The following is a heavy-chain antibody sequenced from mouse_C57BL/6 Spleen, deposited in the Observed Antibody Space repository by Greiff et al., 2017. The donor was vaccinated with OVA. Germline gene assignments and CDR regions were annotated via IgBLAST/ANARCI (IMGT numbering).Heavy chain of an antibody. CDR3: ARSAYYDFDEGYFDV. CDR1: GYAFSSYW. D-gene: IGHD2-4*01. CDR2: IYPGDGDT. J-gene: IGHJ1*03. Sequence: VQLQQSGAELVKPGASVKISCTASGYAFSSYWMNWVKQRPGKGLEWIGPIYPGDGDTNYNGNLKGKATLTADKSSSTAYMQLSSLTSEDAAVYFCARSAYYDFDEGYFDVWGTGTTVTVSS. V-gene: IGHV1-80*01.